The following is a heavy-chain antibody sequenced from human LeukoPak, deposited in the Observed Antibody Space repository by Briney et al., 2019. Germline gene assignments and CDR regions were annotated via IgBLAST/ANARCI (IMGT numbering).Heavy chain of an antibody. Sequence: GGSLRLSCAASGFTFSDYYMSWIRRAPGKGLEWVSYISSSSSYTNYADSVKGRFTISRDNAKNSLYLQMNSLRAEDTAVYYCALSTATGRYFDYWGQGTLVTVSS. J-gene: IGHJ4*02. CDR1: GFTFSDYY. CDR2: ISSSSSYT. CDR3: ALSTATGRYFDY. D-gene: IGHD5-18*01. V-gene: IGHV3-11*03.